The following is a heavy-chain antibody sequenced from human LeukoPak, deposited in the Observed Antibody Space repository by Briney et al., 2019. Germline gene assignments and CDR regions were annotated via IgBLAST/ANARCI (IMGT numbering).Heavy chain of an antibody. V-gene: IGHV1-24*01. CDR3: ATGVMTTTSRRGVLFNY. Sequence: ASVKVSCKVSGYTLTELSMHWVRQAPGKGLEWMGGFDPEEGETIYTQKIQGRVTVTEDTPTDTAYMELSSLRSEDTAVYYCATGVMTTTSRRGVLFNYWGQGTLVTVSS. CDR2: FDPEEGET. J-gene: IGHJ4*02. CDR1: GYTLTELS. D-gene: IGHD3-10*01.